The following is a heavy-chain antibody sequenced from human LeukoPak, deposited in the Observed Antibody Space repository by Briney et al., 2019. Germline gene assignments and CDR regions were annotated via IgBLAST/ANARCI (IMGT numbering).Heavy chain of an antibody. CDR3: AKDWKPDGLYDLDY. D-gene: IGHD5/OR15-5a*01. J-gene: IGHJ4*02. CDR1: GFTFSSYA. CDR2: ITGNGAMI. V-gene: IGHV3-23*01. Sequence: GGSLRLSCAASGFTFSSYAMNWFRQAPGKGLEWVSVITGNGAMIKYADSVKGRFTISRDNSKNTVYLQMNSLRAEDTAIYYCAKDWKPDGLYDLDYWGQGTLVTVSS.